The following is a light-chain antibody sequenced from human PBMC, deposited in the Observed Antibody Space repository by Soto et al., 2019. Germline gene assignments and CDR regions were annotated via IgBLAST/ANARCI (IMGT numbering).Light chain of an antibody. CDR1: TSDVGGYNF. V-gene: IGLV2-14*01. Sequence: QSALTQPASVSGSPGQSITISCTGTTSDVGGYNFVSWYQLYPGKAPKLMIFEVSNRPSGVSNRFSGSKSGNTASLTISGLQAEDEADYYCSSYTSSGTRVFGTGTKLTVL. CDR3: SSYTSSGTRV. CDR2: EVS. J-gene: IGLJ1*01.